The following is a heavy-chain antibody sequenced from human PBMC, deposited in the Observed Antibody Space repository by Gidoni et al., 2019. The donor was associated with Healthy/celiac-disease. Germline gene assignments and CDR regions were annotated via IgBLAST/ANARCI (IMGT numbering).Heavy chain of an antibody. V-gene: IGHV3-33*01. CDR2: IWYDGSNK. Sequence: QVQLVESGGGVVQPGRSLRLSCAASGFTFSSYGMHWVRQAPGKGLEWVAVIWYDGSNKYYADSVKGRFTISRDNSKNTLYLQMNSLRAEDTAVYYCATRGGLVWKVYYDSSGKRNAFDIWGQGTMVTVSS. D-gene: IGHD3-22*01. J-gene: IGHJ3*02. CDR1: GFTFSSYG. CDR3: ATRGGLVWKVYYDSSGKRNAFDI.